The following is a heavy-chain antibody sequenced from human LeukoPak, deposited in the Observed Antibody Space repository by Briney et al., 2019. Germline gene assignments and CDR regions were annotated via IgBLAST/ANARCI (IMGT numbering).Heavy chain of an antibody. V-gene: IGHV3-30*02. CDR3: AKDRAGNSWNFDY. Sequence: GGSLRLSCVASGFTFRLFGMHWVRQAPGKGLEWVSFIRKDGINTNYVDSVKGRFTISRDTSNKMVYLQMNSLRTEDMAVYYCAKDRAGNSWNFDYWGQGILVAVSS. J-gene: IGHJ4*02. D-gene: IGHD6-13*01. CDR2: IRKDGINT. CDR1: GFTFRLFG.